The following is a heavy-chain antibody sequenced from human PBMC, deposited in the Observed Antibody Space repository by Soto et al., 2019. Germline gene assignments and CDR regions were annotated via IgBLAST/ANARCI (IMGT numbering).Heavy chain of an antibody. D-gene: IGHD3-10*01. CDR1: GFEFNAYG. J-gene: IGHJ4*02. Sequence: QVQLVESGGDVVQPGGSLRLSCAASGFEFNAYGMHWVRQAPGKGLEWVGVISYDGSVKYYGDSAKGRFTISRDNSNNRVYVRMNSLRVEDTAVYYCVRGGYYGSGVEDYWGQGTLVTVSS. CDR3: VRGGYYGSGVEDY. CDR2: ISYDGSVK. V-gene: IGHV3-30*03.